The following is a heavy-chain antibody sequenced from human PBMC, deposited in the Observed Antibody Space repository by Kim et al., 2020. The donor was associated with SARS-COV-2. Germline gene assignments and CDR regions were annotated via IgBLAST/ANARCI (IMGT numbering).Heavy chain of an antibody. CDR2: IYHSGST. CDR1: GGSISSGGYS. J-gene: IGHJ4*02. CDR3: ARVRDTAMVDY. V-gene: IGHV4-30-2*01. Sequence: SETLSLTCAVSGGSISSGGYSWSWIRQPPGKGLEWIGYIYHSGSTYYNPSLKSRVTISVDRSKNQFSLKLSSVTAADTAVYYCARVRDTAMVDYWGQGTLVTVSS. D-gene: IGHD5-18*01.